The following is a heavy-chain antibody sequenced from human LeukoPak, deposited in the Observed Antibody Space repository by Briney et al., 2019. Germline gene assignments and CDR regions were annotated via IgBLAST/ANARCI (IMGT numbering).Heavy chain of an antibody. J-gene: IGHJ4*02. Sequence: GGSLRLSCTGSGFTFSSYWMTWVRQAPGKGLEWVANIKHDARETYYVDSVMGRFTISRDNAKNSVFLQMSSLRAEDTALYYCARSAFPADYWGQGILVTVSS. CDR2: IKHDARET. D-gene: IGHD2/OR15-2a*01. CDR3: ARSAFPADY. CDR1: GFTFSSYW. V-gene: IGHV3-7*01.